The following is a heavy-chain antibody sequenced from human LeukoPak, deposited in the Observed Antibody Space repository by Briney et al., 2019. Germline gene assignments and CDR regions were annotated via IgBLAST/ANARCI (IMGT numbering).Heavy chain of an antibody. J-gene: IGHJ4*02. V-gene: IGHV1-69*13. CDR3: ARYYSGWYYFDY. CDR2: IIPIFGTA. D-gene: IGHD6-19*01. CDR1: GGTFSNYA. Sequence: GASVKVSCKASGGTFSNYAISWVRQAPGQGLEWMGGIIPIFGTANYAQKFRGRVTITADESTSTAYMELSSLRSEDTAVYYCARYYSGWYYFDYWGQGTLVTVSS.